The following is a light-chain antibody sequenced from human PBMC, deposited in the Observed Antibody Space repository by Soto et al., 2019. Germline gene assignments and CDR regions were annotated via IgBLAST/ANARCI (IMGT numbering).Light chain of an antibody. CDR1: SSNIGAGYD. V-gene: IGLV1-40*01. CDR3: QSYDSSLSDSYV. Sequence: QSLLTQPPSVSGAPGQRVTISCTGSSSNIGAGYDVHWYQQLPGTAPKLLIYGYNNRPSGVPDRFSGSRSGTSASLAITGLQAEDEADYYCQSYDSSLSDSYVFGTGTKLTVL. CDR2: GYN. J-gene: IGLJ1*01.